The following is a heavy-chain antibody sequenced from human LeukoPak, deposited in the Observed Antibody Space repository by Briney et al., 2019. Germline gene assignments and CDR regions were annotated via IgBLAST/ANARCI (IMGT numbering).Heavy chain of an antibody. CDR3: ARVYNVDV. CDR2: INYSGTT. D-gene: IGHD1-14*01. Sequence: PGGSLRLSCAASGFTFSDYYMSWIRQAPGKGLEWIGSINYSGTTYYNPSLNSRVTISVDTSKNQFSLKVTSVTAADTAVYYCARVYNVDVWGKGTTVTVSS. CDR1: GFTFSDYY. V-gene: IGHV4-38-2*01. J-gene: IGHJ6*04.